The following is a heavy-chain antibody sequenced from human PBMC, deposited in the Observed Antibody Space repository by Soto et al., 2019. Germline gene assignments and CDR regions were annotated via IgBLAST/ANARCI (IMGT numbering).Heavy chain of an antibody. CDR3: ARCGTRVKDGYNYIPNY. CDR1: GFTFSSYT. J-gene: IGHJ4*02. V-gene: IGHV3-21*01. D-gene: IGHD1-1*01. CDR2: ISSNSDYI. Sequence: EVHLVESGGGLVKPGGSLRLSCAASGFTFSSYTMNWVRQAPGKGLEWVSSISSNSDYIYYADSVKGRFTISRDNAKNSRFQHMNSLRAEDTAVYYCARCGTRVKDGYNYIPNYWGQGTLVTVSS.